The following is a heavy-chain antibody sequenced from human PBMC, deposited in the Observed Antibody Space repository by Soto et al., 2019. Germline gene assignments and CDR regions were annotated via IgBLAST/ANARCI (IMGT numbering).Heavy chain of an antibody. CDR2: ISGSGGST. J-gene: IGHJ3*02. CDR3: AKVVEELRFLEWLLSGCVAFDI. V-gene: IGHV3-23*01. D-gene: IGHD3-3*01. Sequence: GGSLRLSCAASGFTFSSYAMSWVRQAPGKGLEWVSAISGSGGSTYYTDSVKGRFTISRDNSKNTLYLQMNSLRAEDTAVYYCAKVVEELRFLEWLLSGCVAFDIWGQGAMVTVSS. CDR1: GFTFSSYA.